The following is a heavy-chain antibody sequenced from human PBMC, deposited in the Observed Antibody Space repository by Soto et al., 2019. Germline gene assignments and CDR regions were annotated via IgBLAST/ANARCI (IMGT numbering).Heavy chain of an antibody. D-gene: IGHD3-9*01. CDR2: IYYSGST. CDR3: ARELYDILTGRANDAFDI. J-gene: IGHJ3*02. CDR1: GGSISSYY. Sequence: TSETLSLTCTVSGGSISSYYWSWIRQPPGKGLEWIGYIYYSGSTNYNPSLKSRVTISVDTSKNQFSLKLSSVTAADTAVYYCARELYDILTGRANDAFDIWGQGTMVTVSS. V-gene: IGHV4-59*01.